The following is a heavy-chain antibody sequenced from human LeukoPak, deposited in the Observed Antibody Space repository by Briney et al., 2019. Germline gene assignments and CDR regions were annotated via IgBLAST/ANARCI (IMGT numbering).Heavy chain of an antibody. CDR1: GFTFSSYA. J-gene: IGHJ4*02. V-gene: IGHV3-30*02. CDR3: AKTQLYGSGTIDY. D-gene: IGHD3-10*01. CDR2: IRYDGSNK. Sequence: GGSLRLSCAASGFTFSSYAMHWVRQAPGKGLEWVSFIRYDGSNKYYIDSLKGRFTISRDNSKNTLYLQMNSLRVEDTAVYYCAKTQLYGSGTIDYWGQGTLVTVSS.